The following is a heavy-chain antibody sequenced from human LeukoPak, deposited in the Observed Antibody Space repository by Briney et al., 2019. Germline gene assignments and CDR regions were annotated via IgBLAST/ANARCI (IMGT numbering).Heavy chain of an antibody. J-gene: IGHJ6*03. CDR2: ISAYNGNT. D-gene: IGHD2-15*01. CDR1: GYTFTGNY. CDR3: ARGGIYCSGGSCYLGYMDV. Sequence: ASVKVSCKASGYTFTGNYIHWVRQAPGQGLEWMGWISAYNGNTNYAQKLQGRVTMTTDTSTSTAYMELRSLRSDDTAVYYCARGGIYCSGGSCYLGYMDVWGKGTTVTISS. V-gene: IGHV1-18*04.